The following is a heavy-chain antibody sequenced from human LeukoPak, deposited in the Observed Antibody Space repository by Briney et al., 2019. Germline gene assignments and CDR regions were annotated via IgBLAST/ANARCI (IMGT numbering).Heavy chain of an antibody. CDR2: IYYSGST. Sequence: SETLSLTCTVSGGSISSYYWSWIRQPPGKGLEWIGYIYYSGSTNYNPSLKSRVTISADTSKNQFSLKLSSVTAADTAVYYCARGGVVPAAIRGAFDIWGQGTMVTVS. V-gene: IGHV4-59*01. CDR1: GGSISSYY. CDR3: ARGGVVPAAIRGAFDI. J-gene: IGHJ3*02. D-gene: IGHD2-2*01.